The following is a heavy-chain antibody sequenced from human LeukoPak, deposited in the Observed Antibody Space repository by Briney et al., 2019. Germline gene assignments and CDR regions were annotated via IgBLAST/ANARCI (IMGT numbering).Heavy chain of an antibody. D-gene: IGHD6-19*01. CDR3: ARGQWLVPEDY. CDR2: INHSGST. V-gene: IGHV4-4*02. CDR1: GGSIDSTNF. Sequence: PSGTLSLTCGVSGGSIDSTNFWSWVRQAPGKGLEWIGEINHSGSTNYNPSLKSRVTISVDTSKNQFSLKLSSVTAADTAVYYCARGQWLVPEDYWGQGTLVTVSS. J-gene: IGHJ4*02.